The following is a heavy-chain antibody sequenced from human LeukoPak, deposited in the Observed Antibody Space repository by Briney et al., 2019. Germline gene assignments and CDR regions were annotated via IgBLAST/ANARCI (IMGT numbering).Heavy chain of an antibody. CDR1: GGSVSSGSYY. CDR3: ARELISVLPRPHDAFDI. V-gene: IGHV4-61*01. CDR2: IYCSGST. D-gene: IGHD2-15*01. Sequence: SETLSLTCTVSGGSVSSGSYYWSWIRQPPGKGLEWIGYIYCSGSTNYNPSLKSRVTISVDTSKNQFSLKLSSVTTADTAVYYCARELISVLPRPHDAFDIWGQGTMVTVSS. J-gene: IGHJ3*02.